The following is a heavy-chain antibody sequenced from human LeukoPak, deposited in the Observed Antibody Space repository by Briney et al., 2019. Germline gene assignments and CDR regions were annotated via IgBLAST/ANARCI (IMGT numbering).Heavy chain of an antibody. CDR1: GFTFDDYA. D-gene: IGHD2-2*01. Sequence: GRSLRLSCAASGFTFDDYAMHWVRQAPGKGLEWVSGISWNSGSIGYADSVKGRFTISRDNAKNSLYLQMNSLRAEDVALYYCAKGYCSSTSCYPFDYWGQGTLVTVSS. J-gene: IGHJ4*02. V-gene: IGHV3-9*03. CDR2: ISWNSGSI. CDR3: AKGYCSSTSCYPFDY.